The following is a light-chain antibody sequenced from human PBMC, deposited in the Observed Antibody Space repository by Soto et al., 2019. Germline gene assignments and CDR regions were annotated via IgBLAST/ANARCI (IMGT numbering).Light chain of an antibody. CDR3: SSYTSSSTVVV. V-gene: IGLV2-14*01. J-gene: IGLJ2*01. CDR1: SSDVGGYNY. CDR2: DVS. Sequence: QSVLTQPASVSGSPGQSITISCTGTSSDVGGYNYVSWYQQHPVKAPKLMIYDVSNRPSGVSNRFSGSKSGNTASLTISGRQAEDEADYYCSSYTSSSTVVVFGGGTKLTVL.